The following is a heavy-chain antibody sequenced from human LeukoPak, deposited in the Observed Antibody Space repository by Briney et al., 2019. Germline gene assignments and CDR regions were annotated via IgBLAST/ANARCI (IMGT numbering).Heavy chain of an antibody. Sequence: PGRSLRLSCAASGFTFSSYAMHWVRQAPGKGLEWVAVISYDGSNKYYADSVKGRFTISRDNSKNTLYLQMNSLRAEDTAVYYCAMSVQHCTSCYFDYWGQGTLVTVSS. V-gene: IGHV3-30-3*01. J-gene: IGHJ4*02. D-gene: IGHD2-2*01. CDR3: AMSVQHCTSCYFDY. CDR1: GFTFSSYA. CDR2: ISYDGSNK.